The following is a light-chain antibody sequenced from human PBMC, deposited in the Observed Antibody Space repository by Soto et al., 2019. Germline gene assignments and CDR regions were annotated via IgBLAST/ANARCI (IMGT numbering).Light chain of an antibody. V-gene: IGKV3-15*01. CDR1: QSVTSN. CDR2: GAS. J-gene: IGKJ4*01. Sequence: EIVMTQSPDTLSVSPGEKATISCRASQSVTSNLAWYQQKPGQPPRRLIYGASTRATGIPARFSGSGSGTEFTLSISSLQSEDFAVYYCQQYNNWPLTFGGGTKVEIK. CDR3: QQYNNWPLT.